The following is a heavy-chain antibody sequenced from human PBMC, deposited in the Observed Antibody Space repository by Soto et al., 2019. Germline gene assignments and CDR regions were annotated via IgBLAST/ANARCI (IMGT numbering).Heavy chain of an antibody. D-gene: IGHD6-13*01. V-gene: IGHV4-39*01. J-gene: IGHJ6*02. CDR1: GGSISSSSYY. Sequence: SETLSLTCTVSGGSISSSSYYWGWIRQPPGKGLEWIGSIYYSGSTYYNPSLKSRVTISVDTSKNQFSLKLSSVTAADTAVYYCARQAAASYYGMDVSGQGTTVTVS. CDR3: ARQAAASYYGMDV. CDR2: IYYSGST.